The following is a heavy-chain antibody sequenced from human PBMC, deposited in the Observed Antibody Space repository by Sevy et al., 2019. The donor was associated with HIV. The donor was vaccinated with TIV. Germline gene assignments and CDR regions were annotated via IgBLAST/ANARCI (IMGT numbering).Heavy chain of an antibody. CDR2: TYYRSKWYN. J-gene: IGHJ4*02. CDR1: GDSVSSNSAA. D-gene: IGHD6-6*01. CDR3: AREGGSRIAAPTHLSY. Sequence: SQTLSLTCAISGDSVSSNSAAWNWIRQSPSRGLEWLGRTYYRSKWYNDYAVSVKSRITINPDTSKNQFSLQLNSVTPEDTAVYYCAREGGSRIAAPTHLSYWGQGTLVTVSS. V-gene: IGHV6-1*01.